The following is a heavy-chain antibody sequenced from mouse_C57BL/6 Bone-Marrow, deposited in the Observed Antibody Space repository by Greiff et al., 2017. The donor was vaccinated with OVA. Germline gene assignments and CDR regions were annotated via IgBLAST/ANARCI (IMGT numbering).Heavy chain of an antibody. V-gene: IGHV2-6-1*01. CDR2: IWSDGST. CDR3: ARHEGLLRSPFAY. CDR1: GFSFTSYG. J-gene: IGHJ3*01. D-gene: IGHD1-1*01. Sequence: VKLMESGPGLVAPSQSLSITCTVSGFSFTSYGVHWVRQPPGKGLEWLVVIWSDGSTTYNSALKSRLSISKDNSKSQVFLKMNSLQTDDTAMYYCARHEGLLRSPFAYWGQGTLVTVSA.